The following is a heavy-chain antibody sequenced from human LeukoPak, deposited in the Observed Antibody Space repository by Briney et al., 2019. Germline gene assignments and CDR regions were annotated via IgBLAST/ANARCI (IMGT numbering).Heavy chain of an antibody. CDR3: ARGGSGWYRFDY. V-gene: IGHV3-7*01. D-gene: IGHD6-19*01. Sequence: GGSLRLSSAASGFTFSSYAMSWVRQAPGKGLEWVANIKQDGSEKYYVDYVKGRFTISRDNAKNSLYLQMNSLRAEDTDVYYYARGGSGWYRFDYWGQGTLVTVSS. CDR2: IKQDGSEK. J-gene: IGHJ4*02. CDR1: GFTFSSYA.